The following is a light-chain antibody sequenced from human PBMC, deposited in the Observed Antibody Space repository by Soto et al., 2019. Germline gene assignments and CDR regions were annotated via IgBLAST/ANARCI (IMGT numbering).Light chain of an antibody. CDR3: QQYNNWPWT. J-gene: IGKJ1*01. V-gene: IGKV3D-15*01. Sequence: EIVMRQSPGTLSVSPGERATLSCRASQSVSSNLAWYQQKPGQAPRLLIYGASARATGIPARFSGSGSGTEFTLTISSLQSEDLAVYYCQQYNNWPWTFGQGTKVDIK. CDR1: QSVSSN. CDR2: GAS.